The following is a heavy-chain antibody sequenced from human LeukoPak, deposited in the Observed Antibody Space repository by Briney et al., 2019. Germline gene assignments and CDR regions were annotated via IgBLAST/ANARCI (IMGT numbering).Heavy chain of an antibody. D-gene: IGHD3-3*01. CDR2: ISYEGSIT. CDR1: GFNFRSYG. Sequence: GGSLRLSCVASGFNFRSYGIHWLRQTPGRGLEWVAIISYEGSITYYGDSVKDRFTISRDNSKNTVYLQMNSLRRDDTGVYYCAKTPFGVVILFDYWGQGTLVTVSS. J-gene: IGHJ4*02. CDR3: AKTPFGVVILFDY. V-gene: IGHV3-30*18.